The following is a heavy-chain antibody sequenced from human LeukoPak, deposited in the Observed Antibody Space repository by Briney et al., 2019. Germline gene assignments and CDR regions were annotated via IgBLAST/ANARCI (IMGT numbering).Heavy chain of an antibody. CDR2: MNPNSGST. V-gene: IGHV1-8*01. CDR1: GGIFSKYG. CDR3: ARKVNYYYYYMDV. Sequence: ASVKVSCKASGGIFSKYGISWVRQATGQGLEWMGWMNPNSGSTGYAQKFQGRVTMTRNTSISTAYMELSSLRSEDTAVYYCARKVNYYYYYMDVWGKGTTVTISS. D-gene: IGHD4-11*01. J-gene: IGHJ6*03.